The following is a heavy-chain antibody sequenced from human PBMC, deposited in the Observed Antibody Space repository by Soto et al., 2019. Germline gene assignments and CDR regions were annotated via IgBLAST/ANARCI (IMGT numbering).Heavy chain of an antibody. CDR1: GDSVSSNSSA. CDR3: ARSSYGDYGYYYNYMDV. D-gene: IGHD4-17*01. Sequence: SQTLSLTCAISGDSVSSNSSAWNWIRQSPSRGLEWLGRTYYRSKWYNDYAVSVKSRITINPDTSKNQFSLQLNSVTPEDTAVYYCARSSYGDYGYYYNYMDVWGKGTTVTVSS. CDR2: TYYRSKWYN. V-gene: IGHV6-1*01. J-gene: IGHJ6*03.